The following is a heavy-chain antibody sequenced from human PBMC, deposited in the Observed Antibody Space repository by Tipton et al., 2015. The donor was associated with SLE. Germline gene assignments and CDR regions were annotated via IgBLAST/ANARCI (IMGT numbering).Heavy chain of an antibody. V-gene: IGHV4-59*01. CDR1: GDSISDYY. J-gene: IGHJ4*02. D-gene: IGHD1-26*01. CDR2: IYDSGTT. Sequence: TLSLTCSVSGDSISDYYWNWIRQSPGKGLEWIGFIYDSGTTNYNPSLKSRVSILVDTSKNQVSLKVTSVTPADTAKYYCARHSEQWELLTRFDYWGQGTLVTVSS. CDR3: ARHSEQWELLTRFDY.